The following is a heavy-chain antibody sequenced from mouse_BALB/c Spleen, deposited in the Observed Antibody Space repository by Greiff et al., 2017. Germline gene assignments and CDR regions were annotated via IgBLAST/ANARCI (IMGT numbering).Heavy chain of an antibody. J-gene: IGHJ4*01. CDR2: ISSGGSYT. CDR1: GFTFSSYA. CDR3: ARGTSTEDYAMDY. Sequence: EVKLQESGGGLVKPGGSLKLSCAASGFTFSSYAMSWVRQSPEKRLEWVAEISSGGSYTYYPDTVTGRFTISRDNAKNTLYLEMSSLRSEDTAMYYCARGTSTEDYAMDYWGQGTSVTVSS. V-gene: IGHV5-9-4*01. D-gene: IGHD4-1*02.